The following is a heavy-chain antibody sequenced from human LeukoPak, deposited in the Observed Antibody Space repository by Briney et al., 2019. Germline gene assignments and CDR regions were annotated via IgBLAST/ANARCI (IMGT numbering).Heavy chain of an antibody. CDR1: GFTFSSYS. CDR3: ARVRGYDSGMFGMDV. V-gene: IGHV3-21*01. D-gene: IGHD5-12*01. CDR2: ISSSSSYI. Sequence: GGSLRLSCAASGFTFSSYSMNWVRQAPGKGLEWVSSISSSSSYIYYADSVKGRFTISRDNAKNSLYLQMNSLRAEDTAVYYCARVRGYDSGMFGMDVWGQGTTVTVSS. J-gene: IGHJ6*02.